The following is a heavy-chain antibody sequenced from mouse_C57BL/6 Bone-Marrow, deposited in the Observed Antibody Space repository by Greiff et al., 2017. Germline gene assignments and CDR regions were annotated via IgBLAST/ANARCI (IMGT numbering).Heavy chain of an antibody. Sequence: QVHVKQSGAELVRPGTSVKLSCKASGYTFTSYWMHWVKQRPGQGLEWIGVIDPSDSYTNYNQKFKGKATLTVDTSSSTAYMQLRILTSEDSAVYYCARDGYYWFAYWGQGTLVTVSA. V-gene: IGHV1-59*01. D-gene: IGHD2-3*01. CDR1: GYTFTSYW. J-gene: IGHJ3*01. CDR3: ARDGYYWFAY. CDR2: IDPSDSYT.